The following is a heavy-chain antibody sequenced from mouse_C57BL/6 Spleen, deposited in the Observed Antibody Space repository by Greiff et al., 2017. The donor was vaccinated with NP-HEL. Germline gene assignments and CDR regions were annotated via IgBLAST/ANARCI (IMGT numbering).Heavy chain of an antibody. D-gene: IGHD2-1*01. V-gene: IGHV1-82*01. Sequence: VKLMESGPELVKPGASVKISCKASGYAFSSSWMNWVKQRPGKGLEWIGRIYPGDGDTNYNGKFKGKATLTADKSSSTAYMQLSSLTSEDSAVYFCARKEGIYYGNEDYWGQGTSVTVSS. CDR2: IYPGDGDT. CDR3: ARKEGIYYGNEDY. J-gene: IGHJ4*01. CDR1: GYAFSSSW.